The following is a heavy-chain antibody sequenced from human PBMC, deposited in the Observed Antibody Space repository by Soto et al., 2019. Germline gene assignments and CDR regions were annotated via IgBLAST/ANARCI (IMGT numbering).Heavy chain of an antibody. V-gene: IGHV4-31*03. Sequence: SETLSLTCTVSGGSISSGGYYWSWIRQHPGKGLGWIGYIYYSGSTYYNPSLKSRVDISLDTSKNQLSLTLTSVTAADTAVYYCARAQRLNKILVVITEGAGAFDVWGQGTMVTVSS. J-gene: IGHJ3*01. CDR1: GGSISSGGYY. CDR2: IYYSGST. D-gene: IGHD3-10*01. CDR3: ARAQRLNKILVVITEGAGAFDV.